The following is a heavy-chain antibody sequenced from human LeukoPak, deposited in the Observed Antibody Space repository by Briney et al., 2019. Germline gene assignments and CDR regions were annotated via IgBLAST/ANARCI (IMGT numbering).Heavy chain of an antibody. V-gene: IGHV3-23*01. J-gene: IGHJ4*02. CDR2: IGGSGDST. CDR3: AKDWGYDFWSGSPHFDN. D-gene: IGHD3-3*01. CDR1: GFTFSGYA. Sequence: GGSLRLSCAASGFTFSGYAMSWVRQAPGKGLEWVSAIGGSGDSTYYANSVEGRFTISRDNSKNTLYLQMNSLRAEDTAVYDCAKDWGYDFWSGSPHFDNWGQGTLVTVPS.